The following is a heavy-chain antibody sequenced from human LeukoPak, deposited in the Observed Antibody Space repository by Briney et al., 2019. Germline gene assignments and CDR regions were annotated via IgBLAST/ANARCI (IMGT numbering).Heavy chain of an antibody. CDR1: GGSFSGYY. CDR3: ARGKTPVVIDY. D-gene: IGHD2-21*01. Sequence: SETLSLTCAVYGGSFSGYYWSWIRQPPGKGLEWIGEINHSGSTNYNPSLKSRVTISVDTSKNQFSLKLSSVTAADTAVYYCARGKTPVVIDYWGQGTLVTVSS. V-gene: IGHV4-34*01. J-gene: IGHJ4*02. CDR2: INHSGST.